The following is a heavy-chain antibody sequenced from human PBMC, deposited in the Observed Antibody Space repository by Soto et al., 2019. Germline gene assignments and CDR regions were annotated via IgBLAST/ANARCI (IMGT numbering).Heavy chain of an antibody. Sequence: PSETLSLTCAVSGYSISGGYYWGWIRQPPGKGLEWIGSIYHSGSTYYNPSLKSRVTISVDTSKNQFSLKLSSVTAADTAVYYCARDQRKYCSGGSCYSGRFDYWGQGTLVTVSS. J-gene: IGHJ4*02. CDR1: GYSISGGYY. CDR3: ARDQRKYCSGGSCYSGRFDY. CDR2: IYHSGST. V-gene: IGHV4-38-2*02. D-gene: IGHD2-15*01.